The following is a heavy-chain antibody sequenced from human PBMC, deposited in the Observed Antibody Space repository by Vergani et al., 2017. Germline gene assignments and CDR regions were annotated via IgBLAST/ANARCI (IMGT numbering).Heavy chain of an antibody. V-gene: IGHV3-23*01. CDR3: AKERGVGATTEYFQH. CDR2: ISGSGGST. D-gene: IGHD1-26*01. Sequence: EVQLLESGGGLVQPGGSLRLSCAASGFTFSSYAMSWVRPAPGKGREWVSAISGSGGSTYYADSVKGRFTISLDNSKKTLCLQMNSLRAEDTAVYYCAKERGVGATTEYFQHWGQGTLVTVSS. CDR1: GFTFSSYA. J-gene: IGHJ1*01.